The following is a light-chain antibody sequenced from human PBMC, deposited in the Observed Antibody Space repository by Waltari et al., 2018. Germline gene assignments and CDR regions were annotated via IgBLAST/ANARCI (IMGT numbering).Light chain of an antibody. V-gene: IGLV3-19*01. J-gene: IGLJ3*02. CDR1: SLRTSY. CDR2: GKD. Sequence: SSELTQDPAVSVALGQTVRFTCQGDSLRTSYASWDQLKPGQAQVVVIYGKDKRPSGLTDRISGYSSGTTSSLTITGAQAEDEADYYCSSRNGRANEVVFAGGTKVTVL. CDR3: SSRNGRANEVV.